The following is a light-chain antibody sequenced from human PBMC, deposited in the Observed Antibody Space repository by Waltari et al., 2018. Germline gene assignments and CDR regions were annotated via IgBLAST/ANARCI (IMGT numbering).Light chain of an antibody. V-gene: IGLV1-44*01. CDR2: TDN. J-gene: IGLJ2*01. CDR3: QTLDDSLNGVV. Sequence: QSVLTQPPSASGTPGQTVTISCSGSSSNIGVNTVNWYQQLPGTAPKLLIYTDNLRPSGVPDRFAGSKSGTSASLAISGLQSEDEADYHCQTLDDSLNGVVFGGGTKLTVL. CDR1: SSNIGVNT.